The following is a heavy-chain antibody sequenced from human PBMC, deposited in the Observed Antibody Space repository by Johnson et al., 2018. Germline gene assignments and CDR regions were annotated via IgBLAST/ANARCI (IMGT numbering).Heavy chain of an antibody. CDR2: IYPDDSDI. V-gene: IGHV5-51*01. CDR1: GYTFTNYW. J-gene: IGHJ3*02. CDR3: ARHRVTEDAFDI. Sequence: VQLVESGAEVKKPAESLKISCKGYGYTFTNYWIGWVRQMPGKGLEWMGIIYPDDSDIRYSPSFQGRVAISADKSINTAYLHWGSLRASDTAMYYCARHRVTEDAFDIWGQGTMVTVSS. D-gene: IGHD2-21*02.